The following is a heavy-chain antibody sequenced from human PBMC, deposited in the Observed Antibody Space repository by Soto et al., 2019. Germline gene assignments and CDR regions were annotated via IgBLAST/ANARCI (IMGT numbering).Heavy chain of an antibody. CDR2: IIPILGIA. Sequence: GASVKVSCKASGGTFSSYTISWVRQAPGQGLEWMGRIIPILGIANYAQKFQGRVTITADKSTSTAYVELSSLRSEDTAVYYCARSPRPYGSGRYYPDYWGQGTLVTVSS. D-gene: IGHD3-10*01. CDR3: ARSPRPYGSGRYYPDY. J-gene: IGHJ4*02. CDR1: GGTFSSYT. V-gene: IGHV1-69*02.